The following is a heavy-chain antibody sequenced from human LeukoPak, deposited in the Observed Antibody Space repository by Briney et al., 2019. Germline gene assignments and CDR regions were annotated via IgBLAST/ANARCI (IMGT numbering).Heavy chain of an antibody. CDR2: MNPNSGNT. CDR3: ARDQRQWLVFRGMDY. D-gene: IGHD6-19*01. V-gene: IGHV1-8*01. J-gene: IGHJ4*02. CDR1: GYTFTTYD. Sequence: GASVKVSCKASGYTFTTYDINWVRQATGQGLEWMGWMNPNSGNTGYTQKFQGRVTMTRNTSISTAYMELSSLRSEDTAVYYCARDQRQWLVFRGMDYWGQGTLVTVSS.